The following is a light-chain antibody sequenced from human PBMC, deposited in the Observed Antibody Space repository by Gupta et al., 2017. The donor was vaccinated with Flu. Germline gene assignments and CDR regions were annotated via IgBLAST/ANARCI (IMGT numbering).Light chain of an antibody. Sequence: SALTQPPSAAGSPGQSLPISCTGNSRDVGGYDYVPWYPQHPGKAPKLIIYEVYSRPSGVPDRISGSKSGNTASLTVSGLQPDDEADYFCGSYAGDDRYRVFGGGTRLTVL. J-gene: IGLJ3*02. CDR2: EVY. V-gene: IGLV2-8*01. CDR3: GSYAGDDRYRV. CDR1: SRDVGGYDY.